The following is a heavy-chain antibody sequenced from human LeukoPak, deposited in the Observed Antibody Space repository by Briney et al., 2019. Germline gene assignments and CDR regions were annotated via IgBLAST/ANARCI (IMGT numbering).Heavy chain of an antibody. CDR2: INSDGSST. V-gene: IGHV3-74*01. CDR1: GFTFSSCW. CDR3: ASYQWLVPGSFDY. D-gene: IGHD6-19*01. Sequence: PGGSLRLSCAASGFTFSSCWMHWVRQAPGKGLVWVSRINSDGSSTSYADSVKGRFTISRDNAKNTLYLQMNSLRAEDTAVYYCASYQWLVPGSFDYWGQGTLVTVSS. J-gene: IGHJ4*02.